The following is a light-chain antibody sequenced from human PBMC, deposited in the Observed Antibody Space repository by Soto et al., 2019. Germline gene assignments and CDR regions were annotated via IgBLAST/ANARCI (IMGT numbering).Light chain of an antibody. CDR1: SSDVGGYNS. V-gene: IGLV2-14*03. Sequence: QSVLTQPASVSGSPGQSISISCTGTSSDVGGYNSVSWYQQHPGKAPKLMIYDVSIRPSGVSDRFSGSKSGNTASLTISGLQAEDEADYYCNSYTSTNTRVFGGGTQLTVL. CDR3: NSYTSTNTRV. CDR2: DVS. J-gene: IGLJ2*01.